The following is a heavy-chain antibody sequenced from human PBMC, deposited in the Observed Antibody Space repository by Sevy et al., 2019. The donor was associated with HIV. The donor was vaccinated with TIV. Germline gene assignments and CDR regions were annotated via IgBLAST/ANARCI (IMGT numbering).Heavy chain of an antibody. CDR1: GGSLSSGAYS. CDR3: ARVSGNSEWGYYFDS. J-gene: IGHJ4*02. Sequence: SETLSLTCAVSGGSLSSGAYSWSWIRQPPGKGLGWIGCLYHSGSTYYNPSLKSRFTISVDRSKNQFSLKLSSVTAADTAVYYCARVSGNSEWGYYFDSWGQGTLVTVSS. V-gene: IGHV4-30-2*01. CDR2: LYHSGST. D-gene: IGHD2-15*01.